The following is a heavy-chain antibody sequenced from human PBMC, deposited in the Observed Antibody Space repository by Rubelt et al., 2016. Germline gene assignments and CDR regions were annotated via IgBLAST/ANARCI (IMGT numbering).Heavy chain of an antibody. J-gene: IGHJ4*02. CDR3: ARGVRG. CDR2: IYYSGST. Sequence: EWIGSIYYSGSTYYNPSLKSRVTISVDTSKNQFSLKLRSVTAADTAVYYCARGVRGWGQGTLVTVSS. D-gene: IGHD3-10*01. V-gene: IGHV4-39*07.